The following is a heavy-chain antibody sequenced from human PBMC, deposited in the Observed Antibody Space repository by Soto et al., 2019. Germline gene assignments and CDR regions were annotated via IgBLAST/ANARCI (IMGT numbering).Heavy chain of an antibody. V-gene: IGHV4-59*11. Sequence: SETLSLTCTVTGGSISSHYWSWIRQPPGKGLEWIGFMYYSGSIYYNPSLRSRVTISVDTSQNQFSLTLNSVTAADTAVYYCEGYCTSTSCYLGDVGAFDIWGQGAMVTVSS. CDR1: GGSISSHY. CDR2: MYYSGSI. J-gene: IGHJ3*02. D-gene: IGHD2-2*01. CDR3: EGYCTSTSCYLGDVGAFDI.